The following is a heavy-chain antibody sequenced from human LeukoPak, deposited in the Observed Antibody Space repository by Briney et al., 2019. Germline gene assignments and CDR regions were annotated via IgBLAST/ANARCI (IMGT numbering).Heavy chain of an antibody. J-gene: IGHJ6*02. CDR1: GGTFSSYA. CDR2: IIPILGIA. CDR3: ARSDVRGYYYGMDV. V-gene: IGHV1-69*04. D-gene: IGHD3-3*01. Sequence: ASVKVSCKASGGTFSSYAISWVRQAPGQGLEWMGRIIPILGIANYAQKFQGRITITADKSTITAYMELSSLRSEDTAVYYCARSDVRGYYYGMDVWGQGTTVTVSS.